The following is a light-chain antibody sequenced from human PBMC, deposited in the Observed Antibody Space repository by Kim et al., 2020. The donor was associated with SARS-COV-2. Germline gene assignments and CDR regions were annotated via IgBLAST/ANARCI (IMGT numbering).Light chain of an antibody. CDR1: SSDVGGYNY. CDR2: DVS. J-gene: IGLJ1*01. V-gene: IGLV2-14*03. CDR3: SSYTSSSTQV. Sequence: GQSITISCTGTSSDVGGYNYVSWYQQHPGKAPKLLIYDVSYRPSGVSNRFSGSKSGNTASLTISGLQAEDEADYYCSSYTSSSTQVFGTGTKVT.